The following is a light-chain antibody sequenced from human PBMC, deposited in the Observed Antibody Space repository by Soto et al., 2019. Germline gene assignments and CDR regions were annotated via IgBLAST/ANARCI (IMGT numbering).Light chain of an antibody. J-gene: IGKJ5*01. CDR2: GAS. CDR1: QSVSSN. Sequence: EIVMTQSPATLSVSPGERATLSCRASQSVSSNLAWYQQKPGQAPRLLIYGASTRATGNPARFSGSGSGTEFTLTRSSLQSEDFAVYYCQQYNNWPLSITFGQGTRLEIK. V-gene: IGKV3-15*01. CDR3: QQYNNWPLSIT.